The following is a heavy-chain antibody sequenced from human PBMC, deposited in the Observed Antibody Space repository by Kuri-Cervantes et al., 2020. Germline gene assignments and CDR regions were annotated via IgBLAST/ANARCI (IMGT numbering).Heavy chain of an antibody. J-gene: IGHJ4*02. CDR1: GFTFSSYS. Sequence: GESLKISCAASGFTFSSYSMNWVRRAPGKGLEWVSYISSSSSTIYYADSVKGRFTISRDNAKNSLYLQMNSLRAEDTAVYYCARECGGHPNYFDYWGQGTLVTVSS. V-gene: IGHV3-48*04. D-gene: IGHD2-21*01. CDR2: ISSSSSTI. CDR3: ARECGGHPNYFDY.